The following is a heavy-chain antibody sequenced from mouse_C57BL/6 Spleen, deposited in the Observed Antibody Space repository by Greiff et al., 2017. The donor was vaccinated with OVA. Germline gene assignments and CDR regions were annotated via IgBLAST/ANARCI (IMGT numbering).Heavy chain of an antibody. CDR1: GYTFTSYW. CDR3: TREDYYGSSYEGAY. D-gene: IGHD1-1*01. J-gene: IGHJ3*01. Sequence: VQLQQSGTVLARPGASVKMSCKTSGYTFTSYWMHWVKQRPGQGLEWIGAIYPGNSDTSYNQKFKGKAKLTAVTSASTAYMELSSLTNEDSAVYYGTREDYYGSSYEGAYWGQGTLVTVSA. V-gene: IGHV1-5*01. CDR2: IYPGNSDT.